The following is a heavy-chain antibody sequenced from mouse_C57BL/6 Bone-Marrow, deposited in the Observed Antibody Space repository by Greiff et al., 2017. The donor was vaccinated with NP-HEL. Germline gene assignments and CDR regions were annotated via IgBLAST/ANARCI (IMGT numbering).Heavy chain of an antibody. CDR2: IRNKANGYTT. CDR3: ARSIFYDYADDPFYAMDY. J-gene: IGHJ4*01. D-gene: IGHD2-4*01. Sequence: DVKLVESGGGLVQPGGSLCLSCAASGFTFTDYYMSWVRPPPGKALEWLVFIRNKANGYTTEYSASLKGRFTISRDNSQSILYLQMNALRAEDSATYYCARSIFYDYADDPFYAMDYWGQGPSVTVSS. V-gene: IGHV7-3*01. CDR1: GFTFTDYY.